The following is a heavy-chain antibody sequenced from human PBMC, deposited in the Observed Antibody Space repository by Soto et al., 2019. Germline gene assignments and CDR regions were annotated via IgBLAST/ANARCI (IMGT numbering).Heavy chain of an antibody. CDR3: ARHGGREGYCSSTSCYYWFDP. J-gene: IGHJ5*02. V-gene: IGHV4-30-4*01. CDR2: IYYSGST. Sequence: PSETLSLTCTVSGGSISSGDYYWSWIRQPPGKGLEWIGYIYYSGSTYYNPSLKSRVTISVDTSKNQFSLKLSSVTAADTAVYYCARHGGREGYCSSTSCYYWFDPWGQGTLVTVSS. CDR1: GGSISSGDYY. D-gene: IGHD2-2*01.